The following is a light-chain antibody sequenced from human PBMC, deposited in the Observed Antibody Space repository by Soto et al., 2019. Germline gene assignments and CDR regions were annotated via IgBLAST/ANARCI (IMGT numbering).Light chain of an antibody. V-gene: IGKV3-20*01. Sequence: EIVLTQSPGTLSLSPGERATLSCRACQSVSSRYLAWYQQKPGQAPRLLIYDASSRATGIPDRFSGSEAGTDFTLTISRLEPEDCAVYYCQQYGSSPRTFGGGTKVDIK. CDR2: DAS. CDR1: QSVSSRY. CDR3: QQYGSSPRT. J-gene: IGKJ4*01.